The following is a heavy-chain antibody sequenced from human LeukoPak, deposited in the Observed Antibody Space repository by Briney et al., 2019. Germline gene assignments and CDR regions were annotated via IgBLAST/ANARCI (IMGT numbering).Heavy chain of an antibody. D-gene: IGHD1-26*01. CDR2: IKQDGSEK. CDR3: ARDRGSYDAFDI. Sequence: GGSLRLSCAASGFTFSRYWMSWVRQAPGKGLEWVANIKQDGSEKYYVDSVKGRFTISRDNAKNSLHLQMNSLRVEDTALYYCARDRGSYDAFDIWGQGTMVTVSS. CDR1: GFTFSRYW. V-gene: IGHV3-7*01. J-gene: IGHJ3*02.